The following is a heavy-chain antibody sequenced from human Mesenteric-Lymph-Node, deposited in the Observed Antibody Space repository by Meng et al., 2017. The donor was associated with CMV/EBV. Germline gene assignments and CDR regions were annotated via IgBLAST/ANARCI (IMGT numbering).Heavy chain of an antibody. CDR1: GYTFTSYG. CDR2: INPNSGGT. Sequence: ASVKVSCKASGYTFTSYGISWVRQAPGQGLEWMGWINPNSGGTNYAQKFQGRVTMTRDTSISTAYMELSRLRSDDTAVYYCARGETLRGYSGYDPINYGMDVWGQGTTVTVSS. D-gene: IGHD5-12*01. J-gene: IGHJ6*02. CDR3: ARGETLRGYSGYDPINYGMDV. V-gene: IGHV1-2*02.